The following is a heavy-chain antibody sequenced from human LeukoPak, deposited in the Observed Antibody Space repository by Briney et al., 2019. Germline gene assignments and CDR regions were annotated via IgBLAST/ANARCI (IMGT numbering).Heavy chain of an antibody. CDR3: AKPHFDY. V-gene: IGHV3-30*02. CDR2: IRLDGSNK. J-gene: IGHJ4*02. Sequence: GGSLRLSCAASGFTFSSYGMHWVRQAPGKGLEWVAFIRLDGSNKYYADSVRGRFTISRDNSKNTLYLQMNSLRAEDTALYYCAKPHFDYWGQGTLVTVSS. CDR1: GFTFSSYG.